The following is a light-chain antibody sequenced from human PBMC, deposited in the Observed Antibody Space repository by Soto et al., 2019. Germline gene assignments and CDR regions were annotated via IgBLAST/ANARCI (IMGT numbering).Light chain of an antibody. Sequence: DIQMTQSPSSVSASVGDRVTITCRASQGIGTWLAWYQQKPGKAPELLIYDASRFQSGVPSRFSGSASGTEFTLTISSLQPEDIATYYCQQANRFPPTFGQGTKLEI. CDR3: QQANRFPPT. J-gene: IGKJ2*01. V-gene: IGKV1-12*01. CDR1: QGIGTW. CDR2: DAS.